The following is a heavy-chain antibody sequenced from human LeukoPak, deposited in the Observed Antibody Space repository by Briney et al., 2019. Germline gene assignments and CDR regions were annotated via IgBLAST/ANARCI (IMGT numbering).Heavy chain of an antibody. Sequence: SETLSLTCDVYGGSFSGYYWSWIRQPPGKGLEWIGEINHSGTTNYNPSLKSRVTISVDTSKNQFSLKLSSVTAADTAVYYCARGPDPDIVIVPAAKGDAFDIWGQGTMVTVSS. CDR3: ARGPDPDIVIVPAAKGDAFDI. D-gene: IGHD2-2*01. CDR1: GGSFSGYY. V-gene: IGHV4-34*01. J-gene: IGHJ3*02. CDR2: INHSGTT.